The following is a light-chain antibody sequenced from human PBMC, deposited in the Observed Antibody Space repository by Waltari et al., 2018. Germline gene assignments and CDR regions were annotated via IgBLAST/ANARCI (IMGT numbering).Light chain of an antibody. CDR1: QSIASY. J-gene: IGKJ3*01. V-gene: IGKV1-39*01. CDR3: QQSYSSPFT. Sequence: DIQLTQSPSSLYASVADSVTITCRASQSIASYLNWYQQKPGKAPKFLIYSASSLQSGVPSRFSGSRSGTDFTLTINSLQPEDFAVYYCQQSYSSPFTFGPGTRVDIK. CDR2: SAS.